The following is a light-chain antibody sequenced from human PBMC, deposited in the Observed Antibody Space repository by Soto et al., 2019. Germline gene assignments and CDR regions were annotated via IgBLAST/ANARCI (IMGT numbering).Light chain of an antibody. CDR2: GAS. CDR3: QQYDNWPWT. V-gene: IGKV3-15*01. Sequence: EIVMTQSPATLSVSPGERATLSCGASQSISNNLAWYQQKPGQAPRFLIYGASTRATGIPARFSGSGSGTEFTLTISSLQSGDFAVYYCQQYDNWPWTLGQGTKVEIK. CDR1: QSISNN. J-gene: IGKJ1*01.